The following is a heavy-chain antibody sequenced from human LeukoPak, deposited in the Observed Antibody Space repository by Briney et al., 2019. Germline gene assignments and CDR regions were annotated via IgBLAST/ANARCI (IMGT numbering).Heavy chain of an antibody. CDR3: ARAYYYDSSGYCVY. D-gene: IGHD3-22*01. J-gene: IGHJ4*02. V-gene: IGHV1-18*01. CDR1: GYTFTNYG. Sequence: ASVTVSCKASGYTFTNYGLSWVRQAPGQGLEWMGWISDYNGHTNYAQRLQGRVTMTTDPSTGTAYMELRSLRSDDTAVYYCARAYYYDSSGYCVYWGQGTLVTVSS. CDR2: ISDYNGHT.